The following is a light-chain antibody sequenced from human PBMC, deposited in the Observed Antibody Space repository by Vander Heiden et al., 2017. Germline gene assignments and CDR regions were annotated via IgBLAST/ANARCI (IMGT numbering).Light chain of an antibody. J-gene: IGKJ1*01. CDR1: QSVASNY. V-gene: IGKV3-20*01. Sequence: EIVLTQSPRPLSLSQGDRAPPSCRAIQSVASNYLAWYQQKPGQGPRLLIYDASRRATGIPDRFSGSGSGTDFTLTISRLEPEDFAVYYCLQYGSSPWTFGQGTKVEIK. CDR3: LQYGSSPWT. CDR2: DAS.